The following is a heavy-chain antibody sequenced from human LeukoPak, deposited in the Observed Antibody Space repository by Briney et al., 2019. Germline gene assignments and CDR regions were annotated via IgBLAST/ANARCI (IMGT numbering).Heavy chain of an antibody. CDR3: ASPARWIQLWYSFDY. V-gene: IGHV3-30*03. D-gene: IGHD5-18*01. CDR1: GFTFSSYG. CDR2: ISYDGSNK. J-gene: IGHJ4*02. Sequence: PGGSLRLSCAASGFTFSSYGMYWVRQAPGKGLEWVAVISYDGSNKYYADSVKGRFTISRDNSKNTLYLQMNSLRAEDTAVYYCASPARWIQLWYSFDYWGQGTLVTVSS.